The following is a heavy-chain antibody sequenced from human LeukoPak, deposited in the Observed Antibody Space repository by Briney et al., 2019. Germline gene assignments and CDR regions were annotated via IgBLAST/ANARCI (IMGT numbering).Heavy chain of an antibody. V-gene: IGHV3-21*01. CDR1: GFTFSSYS. CDR2: ISSSGRYI. Sequence: PGGSLRLSCGASGFTFSSYSMNWVRQAPGKGLDWVSSISSSGRYIYYADSVKGRFTISRDNAKHSLYLQMNRLRAEDTAVYYCARDAFYDSTGSGFDYWGQGTLVTVSS. J-gene: IGHJ4*02. CDR3: ARDAFYDSTGSGFDY. D-gene: IGHD3-22*01.